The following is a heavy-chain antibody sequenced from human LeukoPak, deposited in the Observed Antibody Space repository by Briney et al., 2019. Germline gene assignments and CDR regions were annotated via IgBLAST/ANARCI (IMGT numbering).Heavy chain of an antibody. CDR2: LSGSGGDT. CDR1: GFTFSSYG. V-gene: IGHV3-23*01. J-gene: IGHJ6*03. CDR3: ATGGYCSGGYCYSGYYYYYMDV. D-gene: IGHD2-15*01. Sequence: PGGSLRLSCAASGFTFSSYGMSWVRQAPGKGLEWVSALSGSGGDTYYADPVKGRFTISSDNSKNTLYLQMNSLSAEDTAVYYCATGGYCSGGYCYSGYYYYYMDVWGKGTTVTVSS.